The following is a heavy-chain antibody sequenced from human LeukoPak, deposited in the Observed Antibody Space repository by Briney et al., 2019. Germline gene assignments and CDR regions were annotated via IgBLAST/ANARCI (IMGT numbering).Heavy chain of an antibody. D-gene: IGHD1-26*01. V-gene: IGHV4-59*01. CDR3: ARGSGTYDY. CDR1: GGSISSYY. CDR2: ISYNGSS. Sequence: SETLSLTCTVSGGSISSYYWSWIWNPQAPGMEWIGYISYNGSSSYNPALKNRVTITEDTSKNQFSLKLSSVTAADTAVYYCARGSGTYDYWGQGTLVTVSS. J-gene: IGHJ4*02.